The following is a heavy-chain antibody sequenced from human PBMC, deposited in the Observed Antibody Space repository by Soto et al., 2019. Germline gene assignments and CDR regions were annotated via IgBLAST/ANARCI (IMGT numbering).Heavy chain of an antibody. J-gene: IGHJ6*02. D-gene: IGHD3-3*01. Sequence: EVQLVESGGGLVLPGGSPRLSCAASGFIFSSSWMTWVRQAPGKGLEWVANIKPDGSEVYYADSVKGRFTISRDNPRNSLSLQMSSLRAEDTAVYYCARESLLKSIPIYGYYYYAMDVWGQGTTVIVSS. CDR3: ARESLLKSIPIYGYYYYAMDV. CDR1: GFIFSSSW. V-gene: IGHV3-7*03. CDR2: IKPDGSEV.